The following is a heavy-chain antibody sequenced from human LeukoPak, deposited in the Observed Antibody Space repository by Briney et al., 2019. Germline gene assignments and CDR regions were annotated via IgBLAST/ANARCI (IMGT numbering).Heavy chain of an antibody. D-gene: IGHD1-26*01. CDR3: ARAAATTRNGFGY. CDR2: IYYGGNT. V-gene: IGHV4-59*08. Sequence: SETLSLTCTVPGDSISGYSWSWIRQPPGKGLEWIGYIYYGGNTNYNPSLKSRVTISVDTSKNQFSLKLSFVTAADTAVYFCARAAATTRNGFGYWGQGTLVTVSS. CDR1: GDSISGYS. J-gene: IGHJ4*02.